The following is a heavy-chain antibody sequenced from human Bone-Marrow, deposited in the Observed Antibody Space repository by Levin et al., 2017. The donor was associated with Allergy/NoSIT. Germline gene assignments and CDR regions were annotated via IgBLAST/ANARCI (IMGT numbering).Heavy chain of an antibody. D-gene: IGHD3-3*01. CDR1: GFRFDDYT. V-gene: IGHV3-9*01. J-gene: IGHJ6*02. CDR2: ISWNSDSV. Sequence: GGSLRLSCAAYGFRFDDYTMHWVRQTPGKGLEWVAIISWNSDSVGYVDSVKGRFTISRDNARNSLHLDMNRLRSEDTGVYYCVKDQSAHDYNGMDVWGPGTTVTV. CDR3: VKDQSAHDYNGMDV.